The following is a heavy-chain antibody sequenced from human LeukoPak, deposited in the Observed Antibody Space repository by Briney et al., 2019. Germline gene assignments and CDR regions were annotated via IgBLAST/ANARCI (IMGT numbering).Heavy chain of an antibody. CDR2: ISAYNGNT. V-gene: IGHV1-18*01. D-gene: IGHD2-21*02. J-gene: IGHJ4*02. Sequence: GASVKVSCKASGYTFTSYGISWVRQAPGQGLEWMGWISAYNGNTNYAQKLPGRVTMTTDTSTSTAYMELRSLRSDDTAVYYCASGPYCGGDCYSYFDYWGQGTLVTVSS. CDR3: ASGPYCGGDCYSYFDY. CDR1: GYTFTSYG.